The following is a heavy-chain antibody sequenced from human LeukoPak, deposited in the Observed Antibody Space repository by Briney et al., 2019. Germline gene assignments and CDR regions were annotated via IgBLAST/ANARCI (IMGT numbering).Heavy chain of an antibody. CDR1: AGSISSSSHH. D-gene: IGHD5-12*01. CDR2: IYYGRTT. CDR3: VRHDGRGGATMGALDS. Sequence: SETLSLTCTVSAGSISSSSHHWGWIRQSPGKGLEWIGSIYYGRTTYYNPSLNSRVTISVVTSKNQVSLQLNSVTAADTAVYYCVRHDGRGGATMGALDSWGQGSLVTVSS. J-gene: IGHJ4*02. V-gene: IGHV4-39*01.